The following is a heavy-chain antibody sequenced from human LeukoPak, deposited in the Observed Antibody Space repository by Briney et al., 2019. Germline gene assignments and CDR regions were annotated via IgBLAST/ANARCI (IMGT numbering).Heavy chain of an antibody. CDR2: INHSGST. CDR1: GGSFSGYY. Sequence: SETLSLTCAVYGGSFSGYYWSWIRQPPGKGLGWIGEINHSGSTNYNPSLKSRVTISVDTSKNQFSLKLSSVTAADTAVYYCARGKQWLGLYFDYWGQGTLVTVSS. V-gene: IGHV4-34*01. D-gene: IGHD6-19*01. CDR3: ARGKQWLGLYFDY. J-gene: IGHJ4*02.